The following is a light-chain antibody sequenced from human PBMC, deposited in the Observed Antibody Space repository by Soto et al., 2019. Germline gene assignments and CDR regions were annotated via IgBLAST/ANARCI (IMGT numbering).Light chain of an antibody. CDR1: RSVSSY. CDR3: QQRSNWPHT. Sequence: EIVLTQSPATLSLSPGERATLSCRASRSVSSYLAWYQQKPGQAPRLLIYDASNRATGIPARFSGSGSGTDFTLTISSLESEDFAVYYCQQRSNWPHTFGQGTKLEIK. V-gene: IGKV3-11*01. J-gene: IGKJ2*01. CDR2: DAS.